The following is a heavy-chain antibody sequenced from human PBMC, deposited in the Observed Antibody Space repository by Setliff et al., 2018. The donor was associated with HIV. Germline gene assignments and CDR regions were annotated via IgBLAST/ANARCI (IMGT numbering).Heavy chain of an antibody. CDR1: GGSISGHY. CDR2: MVYTGGT. J-gene: IGHJ4*02. Sequence: PSETLSLTCTVSGGSISGHYWSWIRQPPGKELEWIASMVYTGGTNYNPSLKSRVSVSVDTSKNHFSLKLSSLTPADTAVYFCAKSSPSIGYITDCWGQGAPVTVSS. V-gene: IGHV4-59*11. CDR3: AKSSPSIGYITDC. D-gene: IGHD5-12*01.